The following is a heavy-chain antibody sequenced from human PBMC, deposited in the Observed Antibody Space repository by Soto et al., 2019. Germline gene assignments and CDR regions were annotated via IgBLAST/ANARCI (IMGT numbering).Heavy chain of an antibody. J-gene: IGHJ3*02. CDR1: GFTFSSYA. D-gene: IGHD3-22*01. CDR2: ISGSGGST. CDR3: AEVRGLVIVVESAFDI. V-gene: IGHV3-23*01. Sequence: EVQLLESGGGLVQPGGSLRLSCAASGFTFSSYAMSWVRQAPGKGLEWVSAISGSGGSTYYADSVKGRFTISRDDSKNTLFLQINSLRAADTAVYYCAEVRGLVIVVESAFDIWGQGTMVTVSS.